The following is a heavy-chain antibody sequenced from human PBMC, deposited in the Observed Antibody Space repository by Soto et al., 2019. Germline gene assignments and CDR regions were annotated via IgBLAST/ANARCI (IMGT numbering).Heavy chain of an antibody. Sequence: ASVKVSCKASGDTFTIYDINWVRQATGQGLEWMGWMNPNSGNTGYAQKFQGRVTMTRNTSISTAYMELSSLRSEDTAVYYCASGYCSGGSCLSYYYYMDVWGKGTTVTVSS. CDR3: ASGYCSGGSCLSYYYYMDV. CDR2: MNPNSGNT. V-gene: IGHV1-8*01. J-gene: IGHJ6*03. CDR1: GDTFTIYD. D-gene: IGHD2-15*01.